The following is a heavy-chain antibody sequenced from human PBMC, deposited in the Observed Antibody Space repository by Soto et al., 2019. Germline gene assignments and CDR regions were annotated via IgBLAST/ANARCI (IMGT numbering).Heavy chain of an antibody. V-gene: IGHV3-53*04. CDR2: IYSGGST. CDR1: GFTVSSNY. J-gene: IGHJ4*02. CDR3: ARFVIFTGYYY. Sequence: GGSLRLSCAASGFTVSSNYMSWVRQAPGKGLEWVSVIYSGGSTYYADSVKSRFTISRHNSKNTLYLQMNSLRAEDTALYYCARFVIFTGYYYWGQGTLVTVSS. D-gene: IGHD3-9*01.